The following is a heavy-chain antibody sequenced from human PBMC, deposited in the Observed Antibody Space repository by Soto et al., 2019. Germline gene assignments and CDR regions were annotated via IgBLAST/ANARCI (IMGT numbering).Heavy chain of an antibody. V-gene: IGHV3-11*05. D-gene: IGHD5-18*01. J-gene: IGHJ4*02. Sequence: SLRLSCAASGFTFSSYAMSWVRQAPGKGLEWISYISRSSSYTNYADSVKGRFTISRDNAKNSLYLQMNSLRAEDTAVYYCARESLLVDTAMAPFDYWGQGTLVTVSS. CDR3: ARESLLVDTAMAPFDY. CDR1: GFTFSSYA. CDR2: ISRSSSYT.